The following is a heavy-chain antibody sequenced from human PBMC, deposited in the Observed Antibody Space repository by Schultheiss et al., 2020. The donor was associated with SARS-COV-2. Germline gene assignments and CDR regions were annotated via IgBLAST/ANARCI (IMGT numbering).Heavy chain of an antibody. V-gene: IGHV3-33*01. J-gene: IGHJ4*02. CDR1: GFTFSSYG. CDR2: IWYDGSNK. CDR3: ARVYSGSYYGHSDY. D-gene: IGHD1-26*01. Sequence: GGSLRLSCAASGFTFSSYGMHWVRQAPGKGLEWVAVIWYDGSNKYYADSVKGRFTISRDNSKNTLYLQMNSLRAEDTAVYYCARVYSGSYYGHSDYWGQGTLVTVSS.